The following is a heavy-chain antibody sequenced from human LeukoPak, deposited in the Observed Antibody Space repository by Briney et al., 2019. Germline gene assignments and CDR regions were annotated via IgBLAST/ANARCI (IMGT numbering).Heavy chain of an antibody. D-gene: IGHD6-13*01. CDR1: GYTLTGYY. CDR3: ARSYSSSWYYFDY. V-gene: IGHV1-2*02. Sequence: ASVKDSCEASGYTLTGYYMHCVRQAPGQGLECMGWINPNSGGTNYAQKFQGRVTMTRDTSISTAYMELSRLRSDDTAVYYCARSYSSSWYYFDYWGQGTLVTVSS. CDR2: INPNSGGT. J-gene: IGHJ4*02.